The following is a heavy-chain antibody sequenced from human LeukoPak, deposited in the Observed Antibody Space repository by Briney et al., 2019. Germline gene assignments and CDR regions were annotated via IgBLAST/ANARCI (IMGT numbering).Heavy chain of an antibody. CDR3: ARRRAATTIYHYSMDF. J-gene: IGHJ6*02. CDR1: GYPFSTYW. V-gene: IGHV5-51*01. CDR2: IYPSDSET. D-gene: IGHD5/OR15-5a*01. Sequence: GESLKISCKASGYPFSTYWIAWVRQMPGKGLEWMGIIYPSDSETRYSPSFQGQVTISVDKSITTAYLQWRSLKASDTATYYCARRRAATTIYHYSMDFWGHGTTVIVSS.